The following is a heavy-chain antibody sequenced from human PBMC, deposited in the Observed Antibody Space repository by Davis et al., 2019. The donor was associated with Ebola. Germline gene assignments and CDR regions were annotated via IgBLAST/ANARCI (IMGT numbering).Heavy chain of an antibody. Sequence: GGSLRLSCAASGFTFSSYGMHWVRQAPGKGLEWVAVIWYDGSNTYYADSVKGRFTLSRDNSKNTLYLQMNSLRAEDTAVYYCAKDDDYSNYRSYYYYGMDVWGKGTTVTVSS. CDR2: IWYDGSNT. CDR3: AKDDDYSNYRSYYYYGMDV. V-gene: IGHV3-30*02. CDR1: GFTFSSYG. D-gene: IGHD4-11*01. J-gene: IGHJ6*04.